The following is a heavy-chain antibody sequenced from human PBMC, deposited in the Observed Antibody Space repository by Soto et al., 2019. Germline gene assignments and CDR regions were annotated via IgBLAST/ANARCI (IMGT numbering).Heavy chain of an antibody. V-gene: IGHV3-48*03. CDR1: GFSSSNYE. CDR2: ISTTGTAP. J-gene: IGHJ4*02. Sequence: GGSLRLSCTASGFSSSNYEMNWIRQAPGKGLEWVAHISTTGTAPYYGDSMKGRFTISRDNAKNSLYLEMNSLRAEDTAVYYCARESEDLTSNFDYWGQGTLVTVSS. CDR3: ARESEDLTSNFDY.